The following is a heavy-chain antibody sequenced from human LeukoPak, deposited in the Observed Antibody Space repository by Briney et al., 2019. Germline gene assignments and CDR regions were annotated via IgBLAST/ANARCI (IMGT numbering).Heavy chain of an antibody. Sequence: GASVKVSCKASGYTFTSYYMHWVRQAPGQGLEWMGWINAGVGNTKYSEKFQDRVTVTRDTPATTAYMELSSLRAEDTAVYYCARAGRPMIGGVTPLEHFDSWGQGTLVTVSS. CDR1: GYTFTSYY. CDR3: ARAGRPMIGGVTPLEHFDS. D-gene: IGHD3-10*01. CDR2: INAGVGNT. V-gene: IGHV1-3*01. J-gene: IGHJ4*02.